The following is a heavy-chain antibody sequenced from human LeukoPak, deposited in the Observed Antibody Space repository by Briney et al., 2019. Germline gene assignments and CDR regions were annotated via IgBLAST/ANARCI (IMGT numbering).Heavy chain of an antibody. J-gene: IGHJ4*02. CDR3: AKGRPITMVRGVLFDY. Sequence: GGSLRLSCAASGFTFSSYAMSWVRQAPGKGLEWVSAISGSGGSTYYSDSVKGRFTISRDNSKNTLYLQMNSLRAEDTAVYYCAKGRPITMVRGVLFDYWGQGTLVTVSS. D-gene: IGHD3-10*01. CDR2: ISGSGGST. V-gene: IGHV3-23*01. CDR1: GFTFSSYA.